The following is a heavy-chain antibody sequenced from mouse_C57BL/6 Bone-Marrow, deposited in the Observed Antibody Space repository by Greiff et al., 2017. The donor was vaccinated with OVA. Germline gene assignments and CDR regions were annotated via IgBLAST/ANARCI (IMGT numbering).Heavy chain of an antibody. CDR3: TRDSISLYYFDY. V-gene: IGHV5-9-1*02. CDR2: ISSGGDYI. D-gene: IGHD2-10*02. Sequence: EVKLVESGAGLVKPGGSLKLSCAASGFTFSSYAMSWVRQTPEKRLEWVAYISSGGDYIYYADTVKGRFTISRDNARNTLYLHMSSLKSEDTAMYYFTRDSISLYYFDYWGQGTTLTVSS. J-gene: IGHJ2*01. CDR1: GFTFSSYA.